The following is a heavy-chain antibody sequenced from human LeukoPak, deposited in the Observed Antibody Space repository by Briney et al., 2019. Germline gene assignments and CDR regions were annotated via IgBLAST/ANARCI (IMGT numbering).Heavy chain of an antibody. V-gene: IGHV3-74*03. D-gene: IGHD5-12*01. CDR3: AREGRVSGYDFDC. CDR2: INSDGSSI. Sequence: GGSLRLSCAASGFTFSSYGMHWVRQAPGKGLVWVSRINSDGSSITYADSVKGRFTISRDNAKNTPYLQMNSLRVEDTAVYYCAREGRVSGYDFDCWGQGTLVTVSS. CDR1: GFTFSSYG. J-gene: IGHJ4*02.